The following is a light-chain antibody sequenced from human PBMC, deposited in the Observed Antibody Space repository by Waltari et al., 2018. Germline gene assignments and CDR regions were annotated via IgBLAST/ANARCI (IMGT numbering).Light chain of an antibody. CDR3: CSYAGRATWA. Sequence: QSALTQPRSVSGSPGHSVPISCTGTSSDVGGYAYVSWYQQYPGKAPKLVIYDVSKRPSGVPDRFSGSKSGNTASLTISGLQAEDEADYNCCSYAGRATWAFGGGTKLTVL. V-gene: IGLV2-11*01. CDR2: DVS. CDR1: SSDVGGYAY. J-gene: IGLJ3*02.